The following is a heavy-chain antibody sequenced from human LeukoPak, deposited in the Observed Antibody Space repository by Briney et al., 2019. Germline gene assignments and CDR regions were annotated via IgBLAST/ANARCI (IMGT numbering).Heavy chain of an antibody. D-gene: IGHD2-15*01. CDR2: ISANGAGT. Sequence: PGGSLRLSCAASRFTFSTYAMNWVRQAPGKGLEWVSAISANGAGTYYADSVKGRFTISRDTSQHTLCLQMNSLRAEDTAVYYCAKDLRSNIVVVSGYFHYGMDVWGEGTTVTVSS. CDR1: RFTFSTYA. J-gene: IGHJ6*04. CDR3: AKDLRSNIVVVSGYFHYGMDV. V-gene: IGHV3-23*01.